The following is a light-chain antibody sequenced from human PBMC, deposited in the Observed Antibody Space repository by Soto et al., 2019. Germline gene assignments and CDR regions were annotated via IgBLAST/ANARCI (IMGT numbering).Light chain of an antibody. V-gene: IGKV3D-15*01. CDR1: QSVSSN. CDR3: QKYNSYPWT. J-gene: IGKJ1*01. CDR2: GAS. Sequence: EIVMTQSPATLSVSPVERATLSCRASQSVSSNLAWYQQKPGQAPRLLIYGASIRATGIPDRFSGSGSGTEFTLTISSLQPDDFATYYCQKYNSYPWTFGQGTKVDIK.